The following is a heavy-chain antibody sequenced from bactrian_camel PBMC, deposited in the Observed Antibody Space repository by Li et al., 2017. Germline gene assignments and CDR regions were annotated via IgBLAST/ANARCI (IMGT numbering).Heavy chain of an antibody. Sequence: VQLVESGGGLVQPGGSLRLSCAASGFTFDRYTLAWIRQAPGKGLEWVSTINSGGGTTYYADSVKGRFTITRDNAKNTLYLQLNSLKTEDAAMYYCARKLAAANYLALSVRAFDYRGQGTQVTVS. CDR3: ARKLAAANYLALSVRAFDY. CDR2: INSGGGTT. V-gene: IGHV3S31*01. D-gene: IGHD1*01. CDR1: GFTFDRYT. J-gene: IGHJ6*01.